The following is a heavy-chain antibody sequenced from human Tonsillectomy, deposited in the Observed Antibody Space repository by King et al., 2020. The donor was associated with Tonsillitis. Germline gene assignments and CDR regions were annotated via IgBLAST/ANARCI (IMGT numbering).Heavy chain of an antibody. CDR1: GFTFSSYG. D-gene: IGHD3-22*01. CDR3: AKDPYYYDNSGYPYFDY. Sequence: QLVQSGGGVVQPGGSLRLSCAASGFTFSSYGMHWVCQAPGKGLEWVAFIRYDGTNEYYADSVKGRFTISRDNSKNTLYLQMNSLRAEDTAVYYCAKDPYYYDNSGYPYFDYWRQGTLVTVSS. CDR2: IRYDGTNE. V-gene: IGHV3-30*02. J-gene: IGHJ4*02.